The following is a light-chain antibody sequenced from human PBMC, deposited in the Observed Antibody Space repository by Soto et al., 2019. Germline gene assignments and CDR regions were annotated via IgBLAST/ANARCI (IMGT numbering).Light chain of an antibody. V-gene: IGKV2-28*01. CDR2: MGS. CDR1: QSLLHSNGFNY. J-gene: IGKJ1*01. Sequence: EIVMTQSPLSLPVTPGEPASISCRSSQSLLHSNGFNYLAWYLQKPGQSPKLLIYMGSNRASGVPDRYSGSGSGTDFTMRISRVEAEDVGIYYCMQAVQTPWTFGQGTKVEFK. CDR3: MQAVQTPWT.